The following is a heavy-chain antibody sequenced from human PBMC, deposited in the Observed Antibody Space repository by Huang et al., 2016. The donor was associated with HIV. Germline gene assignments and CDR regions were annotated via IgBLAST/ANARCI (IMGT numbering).Heavy chain of an antibody. CDR1: GGTFSKYA. CDR3: ARGQLGSYGDYDVLY. D-gene: IGHD4-17*01. J-gene: IGHJ4*02. Sequence: QVQLVQSGAEVKTPGSSVKVSCKASGGTFSKYALSWVRQAPGQGLEWMGGVIPRVGTTNYARKFEGRVTITADDSTSTTYVEVSSLRSEDTALYYCARGQLGSYGDYDVLYWGQGTLVTVSS. V-gene: IGHV1-69*13. CDR2: VIPRVGTT.